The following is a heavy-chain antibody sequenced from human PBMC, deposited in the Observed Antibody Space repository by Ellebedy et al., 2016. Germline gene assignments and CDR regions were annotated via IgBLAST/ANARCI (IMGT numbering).Heavy chain of an antibody. CDR2: ISTTSSVI. Sequence: GESLKISCAASGFTFDDFYMSWIRQAPGKGLEWVSYISTTSSVIYYADSVKGRFTISRDNTKSSLFLQMNSLSPEDTAIYYCARGVIPAAICPPSGYWGQGTLVTVSS. D-gene: IGHD2-2*01. V-gene: IGHV3-11*01. CDR1: GFTFDDFY. CDR3: ARGVIPAAICPPSGY. J-gene: IGHJ4*02.